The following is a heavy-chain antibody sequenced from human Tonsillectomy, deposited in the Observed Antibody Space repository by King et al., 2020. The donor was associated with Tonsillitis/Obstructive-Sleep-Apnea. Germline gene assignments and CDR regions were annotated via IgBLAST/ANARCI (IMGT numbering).Heavy chain of an antibody. D-gene: IGHD2-2*01. J-gene: IGHJ6*02. V-gene: IGHV5-10-1*01. CDR1: GYSFTSYW. Sequence: QLVQSGAEVKKPGESLRISCKGSGYSFTSYWISWVRQMPGKGLEWMGRIDPSDSYTNYSPSFQGHVTISADKSISTAYLQWSSLKASDTAMYYCAGQGSEGFVVVPAALLTDYYYGMDVWGQGATVTVSS. CDR2: IDPSDSYT. CDR3: AGQGSEGFVVVPAALLTDYYYGMDV.